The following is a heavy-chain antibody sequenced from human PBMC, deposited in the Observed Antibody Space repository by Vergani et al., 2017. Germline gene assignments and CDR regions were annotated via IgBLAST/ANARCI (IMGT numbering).Heavy chain of an antibody. CDR3: ARDASPGRPYYYMDV. J-gene: IGHJ6*03. V-gene: IGHV4-61*02. Sequence: QVQLQESGPGLVKPSQTLSLTCTVSGGSISSGSYYWSWIRQPPGKGLEWIGVIYTSGSTNYNPSLKRRVTMSVDTSKNQFSMKLGSVTAADTAVYYCARDASPGRPYYYMDVWGKGTTVTVSS. CDR2: IYTSGST. CDR1: GGSISSGSYY. D-gene: IGHD2-2*01.